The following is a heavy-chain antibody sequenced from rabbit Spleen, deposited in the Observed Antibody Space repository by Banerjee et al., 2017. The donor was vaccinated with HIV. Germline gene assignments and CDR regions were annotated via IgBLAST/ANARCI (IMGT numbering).Heavy chain of an antibody. CDR1: GIDFSSWYY. CDR3: ARDLLGVIGWNFYL. Sequence: QSLEESGGGLVKPGGTLTLTCKVSGIDFSSWYYMCWVRQAPGKGLEWIACINAVTGRPVYANWAKGRFTISRTSSTTVTLRMTSLTAADRATYFCARDLLGVIGWNFYLWGPGTLVTVS. CDR2: INAVTGRP. D-gene: IGHD1-1*01. V-gene: IGHV1S40*01. J-gene: IGHJ4*01.